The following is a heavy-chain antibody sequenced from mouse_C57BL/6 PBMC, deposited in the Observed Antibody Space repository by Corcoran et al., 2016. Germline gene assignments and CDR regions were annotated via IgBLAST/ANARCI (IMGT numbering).Heavy chain of an antibody. CDR1: GYTFTTYG. CDR3: ARKDYSNFFDY. Sequence: QIQLVQSGPELKKPGETVKISCKASGYTFTTYGMSWVKQAPGKGLKWMGWINTYSGVPTYADDFKGRFAFSLETSASTAYLQINNLKNEDTATYFCARKDYSNFFDYWGQGTTLTVSS. D-gene: IGHD2-5*01. V-gene: IGHV9-3*01. CDR2: INTYSGVP. J-gene: IGHJ2*01.